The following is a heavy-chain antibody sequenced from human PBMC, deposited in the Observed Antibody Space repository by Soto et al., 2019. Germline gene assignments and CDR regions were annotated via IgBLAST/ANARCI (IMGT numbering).Heavy chain of an antibody. V-gene: IGHV1-69*02. CDR3: ACDYYDSSGYYNFDY. CDR2: IIPILGIA. J-gene: IGHJ4*02. CDR1: GGTFSSYS. Sequence: QVQLVQSGAEVKKPGSSVKVSCKASGGTFSSYSINWVRQAPGQGLEWMGRIIPILGIANYAQEFQGRVTITADKSTTTAYMELSSLRSEDTAVYYCACDYYDSSGYYNFDYWGQGTLVTVSS. D-gene: IGHD3-22*01.